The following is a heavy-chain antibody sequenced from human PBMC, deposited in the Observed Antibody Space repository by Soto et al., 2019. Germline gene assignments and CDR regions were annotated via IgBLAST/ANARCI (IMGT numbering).Heavy chain of an antibody. Sequence: PGESLKISCKGVGYSFTSYWIGWVRQMPGQGLEWMGIIYPGDSDTRYRPSFEGQVTISADRTISTAYLQWSSVKASDTAVYYCARQGSSSYAGYWGQGTRVTVSS. D-gene: IGHD6-13*01. CDR2: IYPGDSDT. V-gene: IGHV5-51*01. J-gene: IGHJ4*02. CDR1: GYSFTSYW. CDR3: ARQGSSSYAGY.